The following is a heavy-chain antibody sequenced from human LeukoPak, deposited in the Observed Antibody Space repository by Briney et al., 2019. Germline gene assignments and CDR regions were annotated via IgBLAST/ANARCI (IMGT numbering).Heavy chain of an antibody. CDR1: GYTFTNYF. CDR2: INPRRDST. J-gene: IGHJ5*02. CDR3: ARRDCVGDCYSNWFDP. V-gene: IGHV1-46*01. Sequence: VSVKVSCKASGYTFTNYFMHWVRQAPGQGLEWMGIINPRRDSTGYAQKFQGRITMTTDMSTRTVYMELSSLESEDTAVYYCARRDCVGDCYSNWFDPWGQGTLVTVSS. D-gene: IGHD2-21*02.